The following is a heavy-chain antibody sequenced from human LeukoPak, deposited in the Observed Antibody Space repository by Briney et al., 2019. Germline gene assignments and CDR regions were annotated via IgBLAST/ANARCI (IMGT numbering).Heavy chain of an antibody. J-gene: IGHJ4*02. CDR3: ARGHCSSTSCYRMDY. V-gene: IGHV1-69*13. CDR1: GGTFSSYA. D-gene: IGHD2-2*02. CDR2: IIPIFGTA. Sequence: SVKVSCKASGGTFSSYAISWVRQAPGQGLEWMGGIIPIFGTANYAQKFQGRVTITADEPTSTAYMELSSLRSEDTAVYYCARGHCSSTSCYRMDYWGQGTLVTVSS.